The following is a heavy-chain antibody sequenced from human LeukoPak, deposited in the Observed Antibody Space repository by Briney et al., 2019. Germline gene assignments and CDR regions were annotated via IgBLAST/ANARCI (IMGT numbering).Heavy chain of an antibody. CDR3: ARDFPGYCSGGSYYSAFDY. J-gene: IGHJ4*02. CDR1: GYTFTSYY. D-gene: IGHD2-15*01. CDR2: INPSGGST. Sequence: ASVKVSCKASGYTFTSYYMHWVRQAPGQGLEWMGIINPSGGSTSYAQKFQGRVTMTRDTSTSTVYMELSSLRSEDTAVYYCARDFPGYCSGGSYYSAFDYWGQGTLVTVSS. V-gene: IGHV1-46*01.